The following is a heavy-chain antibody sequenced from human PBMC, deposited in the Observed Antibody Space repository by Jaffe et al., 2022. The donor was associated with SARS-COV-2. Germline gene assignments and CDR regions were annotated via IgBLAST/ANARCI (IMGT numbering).Heavy chain of an antibody. CDR2: IYYSGST. Sequence: QVQLLESGPGLVKPSETLSLTCTVSGGSISNYYWSWIRQPPGKGLEWIGYIYYSGSTNYNPSLRSRVTISVDTSKNQFSLKLTSVTAADTAVYYCARVDRGAVAGTLRHSWFDPWGQGTLVTVSS. CDR3: ARVDRGAVAGTLRHSWFDP. CDR1: GGSISNYY. V-gene: IGHV4-59*01. J-gene: IGHJ5*02. D-gene: IGHD6-19*01.